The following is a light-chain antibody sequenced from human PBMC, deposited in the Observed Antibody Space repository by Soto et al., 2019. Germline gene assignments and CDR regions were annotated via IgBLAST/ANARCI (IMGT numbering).Light chain of an antibody. CDR2: TAS. CDR1: QSIVRN. V-gene: IGKV1-39*01. J-gene: IGKJ4*01. CDR3: PQSHSSPLS. Sequence: IQMTQSPSSLSASVGDRVTITCRASQSIVRNLNWYQQKPGKAPELLIYTASNLESGVPSRFSGSGSGTDFALTISSLQPEDSAVYYCPQSHSSPLSLGGGTKVAIK.